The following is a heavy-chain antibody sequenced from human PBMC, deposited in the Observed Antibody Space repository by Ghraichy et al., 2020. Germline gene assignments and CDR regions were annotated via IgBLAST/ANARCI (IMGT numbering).Heavy chain of an antibody. V-gene: IGHV3-72*01. Sequence: GGSLRLSCAASGFTFSSYAMSWVRQAPGKGLEWLGRARNKANNYATEYAASVKGRFTISRDESQNSLYLQMNSLTTEDTAVYFCARDEGGSYLHWGQGTLVTVSS. CDR1: GFTFSSYA. D-gene: IGHD3-10*01. CDR3: ARDEGGSYLH. J-gene: IGHJ4*02. CDR2: ARNKANNYAT.